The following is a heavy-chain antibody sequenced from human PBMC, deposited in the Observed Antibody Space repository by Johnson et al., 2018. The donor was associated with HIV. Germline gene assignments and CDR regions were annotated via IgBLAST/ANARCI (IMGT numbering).Heavy chain of an antibody. V-gene: IGHV3-66*01. J-gene: IGHJ3*02. CDR3: ARDVTKDAFDI. Sequence: VQLVESGGGLVQPGGSLRLSCAASGLTVSGNYMNWVRQAPGKGLEWVSVIYSDGGKYYADSVQGRFTLSRDNSQNTLYLQMNSLRAEDTAVYYCARDVTKDAFDIWGQGTMVTVSS. CDR2: IYSDGGK. CDR1: GLTVSGNY. D-gene: IGHD4-17*01.